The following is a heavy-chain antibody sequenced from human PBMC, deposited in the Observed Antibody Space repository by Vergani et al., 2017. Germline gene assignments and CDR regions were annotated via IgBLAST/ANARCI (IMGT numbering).Heavy chain of an antibody. CDR1: GVSFSGYY. Sequence: QVQLQQWGAGLLKPSETLSLTCAVYGVSFSGYYWSWVRQPPGKGLEWVGEINHSVSTNYNPSLKSRVTLSVDTSKSQFSLKLSSVTAAYTAVYYCARGMKKSYYGVWSGYYLDYWGQGTMVTVSS. CDR2: INHSVST. D-gene: IGHD3-3*01. V-gene: IGHV4-34*01. J-gene: IGHJ4*02. CDR3: ARGMKKSYYGVWSGYYLDY.